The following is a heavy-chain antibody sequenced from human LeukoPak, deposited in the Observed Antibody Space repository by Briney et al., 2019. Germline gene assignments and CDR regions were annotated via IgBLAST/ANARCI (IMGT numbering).Heavy chain of an antibody. J-gene: IGHJ5*02. D-gene: IGHD2-2*03. CDR1: GFTFSSYA. V-gene: IGHV3-23*01. Sequence: GGSLRLSCAASGFTFSSYAMSWVRQAPGKGLGWVSAISGSGGSTYYADSVKGRFTISRDNSKNTLYLQMNSLRAEDTAVYYCAKDGSWIFHNWFDPWGQGTLVTVSS. CDR2: ISGSGGST. CDR3: AKDGSWIFHNWFDP.